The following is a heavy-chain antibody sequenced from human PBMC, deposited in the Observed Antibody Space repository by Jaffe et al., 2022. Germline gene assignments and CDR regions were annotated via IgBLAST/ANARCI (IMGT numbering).Heavy chain of an antibody. CDR2: INPEGTRT. J-gene: IGHJ4*02. D-gene: IGHD6-25*01. V-gene: IGHV3-74*01. CDR3: ARISRSRGDY. Sequence: EVQLVESGGGLVQPGGSLRLSCAASGIPFSTSWMHWVRQAPGKGLVWVSYINPEGTRTSYADSVKGRFTISRDNTKNTVYLQMNSLRVEDTAVYYCARISRSRGDYWGQGTLVTVSS. CDR1: GIPFSTSW.